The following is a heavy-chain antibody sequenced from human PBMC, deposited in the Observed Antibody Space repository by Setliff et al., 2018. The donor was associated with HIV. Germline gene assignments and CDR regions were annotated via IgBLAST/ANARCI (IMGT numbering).Heavy chain of an antibody. CDR1: GFTFSSYG. J-gene: IGHJ6*03. V-gene: IGHV3-30*03. D-gene: IGHD3-3*01. Sequence: GGSLRLSCAASGFTFSSYGMNWVRQAPGKGLEWVAVMSYDGSNKYYADSVKGRFTISRDNSKNTLYLQMNSLRAEDTAVYYCARVVEGSHQVSLYYYYYYYMDVWGKGTTVTVPS. CDR2: MSYDGSNK. CDR3: ARVVEGSHQVSLYYYYYYYMDV.